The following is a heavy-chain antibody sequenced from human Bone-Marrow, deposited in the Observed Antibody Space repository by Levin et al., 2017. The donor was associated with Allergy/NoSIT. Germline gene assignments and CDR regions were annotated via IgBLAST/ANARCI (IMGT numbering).Heavy chain of an antibody. J-gene: IGHJ6*02. Sequence: PGGSLRLSCAASGFTFSSYGLHWVRQAPGKGLEWVAVMWYDGINKYYEESVEGRFTISRDNSKNTLYLQMNDLRVEDTAVYYCARERSAWYYYYAMDVWGQGTTVIVSS. CDR3: ARERSAWYYYYAMDV. CDR1: GFTFSSYG. CDR2: MWYDGINK. V-gene: IGHV3-33*01. D-gene: IGHD1-26*01.